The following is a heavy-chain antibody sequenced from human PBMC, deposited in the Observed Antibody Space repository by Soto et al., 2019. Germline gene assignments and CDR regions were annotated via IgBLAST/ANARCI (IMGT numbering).Heavy chain of an antibody. D-gene: IGHD5-18*01. CDR1: GGSISSYY. Sequence: QVQLQESGPGLVKPSETLSLTCTVSGGSISSYYWSWIRQPPGKGLEWIGYIYYSGSTNYNPSLKRRVTISVDTSKNQFSLKLSSVTAADTAVYYCAREGGYSYGQYYFDYWGQGTLVTVSS. J-gene: IGHJ4*02. V-gene: IGHV4-59*01. CDR2: IYYSGST. CDR3: AREGGYSYGQYYFDY.